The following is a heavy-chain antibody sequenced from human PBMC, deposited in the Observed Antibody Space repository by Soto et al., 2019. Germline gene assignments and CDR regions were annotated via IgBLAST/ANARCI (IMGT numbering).Heavy chain of an antibody. CDR1: GFTFKSFNYYR. V-gene: IGHV3-74*01. CDR2: IQNDGSRT. Sequence: EEHLVESGGGLVQSGGSLRLSCAASGFTFKSFNYYRMHWVRQVPGKGLLWVSHIQNDGSRTTYADSVKGRFTISRDNAKDTLYLEMNGLRVEDTALYFFARGQRGCFDLCGQGTMVTFSS. CDR3: ARGQRGCFDL. J-gene: IGHJ3*01.